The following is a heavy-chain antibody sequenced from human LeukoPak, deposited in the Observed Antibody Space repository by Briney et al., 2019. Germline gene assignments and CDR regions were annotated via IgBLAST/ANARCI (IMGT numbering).Heavy chain of an antibody. V-gene: IGHV4-31*03. CDR2: IYYSGST. CDR1: GGSISSGGYY. Sequence: PSQTLSLTCTVSGGSISSGGYYWSWIRQHPGKGLEWIGYIYYSGSTYYNPSLKSRVTISVDTSKNQFSLKLSSVTAADTAVYYCASVYSSSWYYFDYRGQGTLVTVSS. D-gene: IGHD6-13*01. J-gene: IGHJ4*02. CDR3: ASVYSSSWYYFDY.